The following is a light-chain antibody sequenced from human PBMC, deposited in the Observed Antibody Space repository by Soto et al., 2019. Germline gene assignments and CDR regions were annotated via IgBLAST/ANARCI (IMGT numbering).Light chain of an antibody. J-gene: IGKJ4*01. CDR2: DAS. CDR1: QGIGSA. Sequence: AIQLTQSPSSLSASVGDRVTITCRASQGIGSALAWYQQKPGKAPKLLIYDASSLESGVPSRFSGSGSGTDFTLTISSLQPEDFATDSSQQFNVFGGGTKGDIK. CDR3: QQFNV. V-gene: IGKV1-13*02.